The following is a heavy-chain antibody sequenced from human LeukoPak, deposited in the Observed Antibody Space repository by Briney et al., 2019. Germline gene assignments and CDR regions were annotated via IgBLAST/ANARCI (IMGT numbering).Heavy chain of an antibody. Sequence: PSETLSLTCIVAGDSIGRGSYYWSWLRQPPGKGREWIGYIYYSGSTNYNTSLTSRVTISVDTSKNQFSPKLSSVAAADTAVYYCARVDGYSYGYDYWGQGTLVTVSS. V-gene: IGHV4-61*01. D-gene: IGHD5-18*01. J-gene: IGHJ4*02. CDR1: GDSIGRGSYY. CDR2: IYYSGST. CDR3: ARVDGYSYGYDY.